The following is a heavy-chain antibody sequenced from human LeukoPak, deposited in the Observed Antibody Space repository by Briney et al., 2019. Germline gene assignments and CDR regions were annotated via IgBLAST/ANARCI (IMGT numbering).Heavy chain of an antibody. CDR3: AKGSKLQLWPRTGYFDY. J-gene: IGHJ4*02. CDR1: GFTFSSYW. D-gene: IGHD5-18*01. CDR2: IKQDGSEK. V-gene: IGHV3-7*03. Sequence: PGGSLRLSCAASGFTFSSYWMSWVRQAPGKGLEWVANIKQDGSEKYYVDSVKGRFTISRDNAKNSLYLQMNSLRAEDTAVYYCAKGSKLQLWPRTGYFDYWGQGTLVTVSS.